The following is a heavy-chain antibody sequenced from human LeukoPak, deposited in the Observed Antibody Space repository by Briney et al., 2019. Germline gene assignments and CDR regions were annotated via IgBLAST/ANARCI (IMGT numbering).Heavy chain of an antibody. CDR2: ISSSSSYT. Sequence: PGGSLRLSCAASGFTFSDYYMSWIRQAPGKGLEWVSYISSSSSYTNYADSVKGRFTISRDNAKNSLYLQMNSLRAEDTAIYYCAREGCSGGNCYIDYWGQGTLVTVSS. CDR3: AREGCSGGNCYIDY. CDR1: GFTFSDYY. V-gene: IGHV3-11*06. D-gene: IGHD2-15*01. J-gene: IGHJ4*02.